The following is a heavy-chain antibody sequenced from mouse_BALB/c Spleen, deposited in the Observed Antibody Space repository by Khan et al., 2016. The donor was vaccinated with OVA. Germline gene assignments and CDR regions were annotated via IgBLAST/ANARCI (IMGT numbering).Heavy chain of an antibody. CDR1: GYSFTTYY. CDR3: TRHGYVAWFTY. Sequence: EVQLQQSGPELMKPGPSVKISCKASGYSFTTYYIHWVMQSHETSLEWIGYIDPFSGGTTYNQKFKGKATLTVDKSSSTAYIHLSNLTSEDSAVYYCTRHGYVAWFTYWGQGTLVTVSA. V-gene: IGHV1S135*01. J-gene: IGHJ3*01. CDR2: IDPFSGGT. D-gene: IGHD2-2*01.